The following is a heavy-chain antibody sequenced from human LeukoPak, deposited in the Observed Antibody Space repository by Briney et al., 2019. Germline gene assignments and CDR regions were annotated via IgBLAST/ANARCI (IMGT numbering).Heavy chain of an antibody. D-gene: IGHD3-9*01. CDR3: ATLRYFGPFDY. V-gene: IGHV4-59*01. J-gene: IGHJ4*02. CDR1: GGSISSYY. Sequence: SETLSLTCTVSGGSISSYYWSWIQQPPGKGLEWIGYIYYSGSTNYNPSLKSRVTISVDTSKNQFSLKLSSVTAADTAVYYCATLRYFGPFDYWGQGTLVTVSS. CDR2: IYYSGST.